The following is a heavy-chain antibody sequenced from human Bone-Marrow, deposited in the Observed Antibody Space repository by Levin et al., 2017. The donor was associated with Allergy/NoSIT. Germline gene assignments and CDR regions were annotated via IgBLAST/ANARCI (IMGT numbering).Heavy chain of an antibody. J-gene: IGHJ3*02. CDR2: IYHSGST. CDR1: GGSISSGGYS. Sequence: SETLSLTCAVSGGSISSGGYSWSWIRQPPGKGLEWIGYIYHSGSTYYNPSLKSRATIPADRSKNQFSLKLSSVSAADTAVYYCARGPYDSSGYPRLMGAFDNWGQGTMVTVSS. D-gene: IGHD3-22*01. V-gene: IGHV4-30-2*01. CDR3: ARGPYDSSGYPRLMGAFDN.